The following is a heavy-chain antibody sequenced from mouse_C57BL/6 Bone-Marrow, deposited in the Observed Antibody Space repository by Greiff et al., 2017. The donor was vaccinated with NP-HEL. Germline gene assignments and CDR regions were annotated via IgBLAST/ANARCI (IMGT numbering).Heavy chain of an antibody. J-gene: IGHJ4*01. Sequence: VQLQQSGPGLVKPSQSLSLTCSVTGYSITSGYYWNWIRQFPGNKLEWMGYISYDGSNNYNPSLKNRISITRDTSKNQFFLKLNSVTTEDTATYYCARAITTVVAKGYAMDYWGQGTSVTVSS. CDR3: ARAITTVVAKGYAMDY. D-gene: IGHD1-1*01. CDR2: ISYDGSN. V-gene: IGHV3-6*01. CDR1: GYSITSGYY.